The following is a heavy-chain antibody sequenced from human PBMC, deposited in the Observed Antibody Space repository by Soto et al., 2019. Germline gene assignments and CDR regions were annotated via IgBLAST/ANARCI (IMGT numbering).Heavy chain of an antibody. CDR1: GGTFSSYA. J-gene: IGHJ6*02. Sequence: SVKVSCKASGGTFSSYAISWVRQAPGQGLEWMGGIIPIFGTANYAQKFQGRVTITADESTSTGYMELRSLRPEDTAVYYCARDWYDFWSGYSGFGGMDVWGQGTTVTVSS. D-gene: IGHD3-3*01. CDR2: IIPIFGTA. CDR3: ARDWYDFWSGYSGFGGMDV. V-gene: IGHV1-69*13.